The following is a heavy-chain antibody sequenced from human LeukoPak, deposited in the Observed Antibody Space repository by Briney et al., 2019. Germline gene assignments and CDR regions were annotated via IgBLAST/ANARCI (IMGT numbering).Heavy chain of an antibody. Sequence: NTSETLSLTCTVSGGSISSSSYYWGWIRQPPGKGLDWIGSIYYSGSTYYNPSLKSRVTISVDTSKKQFSLKLTSVTAADTAVYYCARDTGSNAFDIWGQGTMVTVSS. CDR3: ARDTGSNAFDI. CDR1: GGSISSSSYY. D-gene: IGHD3-9*01. J-gene: IGHJ3*02. V-gene: IGHV4-39*07. CDR2: IYYSGST.